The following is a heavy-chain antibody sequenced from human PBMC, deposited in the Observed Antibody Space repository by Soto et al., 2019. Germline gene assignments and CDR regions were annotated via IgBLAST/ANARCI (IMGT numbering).Heavy chain of an antibody. D-gene: IGHD3-10*01. Sequence: EVRLLESGGGLVQPGGSLRLSCAASGFTFSVYAMGWVRQAPGKGLEWGSGISGSGDSTHYADSVKGRFTVSRDNSKSMLYLQTNSLRAEDTAIYYCAKALYGGFTYWGQGTLVTVSS. V-gene: IGHV3-23*01. CDR1: GFTFSVYA. CDR2: ISGSGDST. J-gene: IGHJ4*02. CDR3: AKALYGGFTY.